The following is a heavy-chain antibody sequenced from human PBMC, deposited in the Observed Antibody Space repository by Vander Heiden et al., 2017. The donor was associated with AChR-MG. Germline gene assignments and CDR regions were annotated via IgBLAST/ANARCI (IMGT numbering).Heavy chain of an antibody. D-gene: IGHD1-7*01. CDR3: AREGERELGRYFDY. CDR2: IYHSGST. CDR1: GGPISSGGYS. J-gene: IGHJ4*02. V-gene: IGHV4-30-2*01. Sequence: QLQLQESGSGLVKPSQTLSLTCAVSGGPISSGGYSWSWIRQPPGKGLEWIGYIYHSGSTYYNPSLKSRVTISVDRSKNQFSLKLSSVTAADTAVYYCAREGERELGRYFDYWGQGTLVTVSS.